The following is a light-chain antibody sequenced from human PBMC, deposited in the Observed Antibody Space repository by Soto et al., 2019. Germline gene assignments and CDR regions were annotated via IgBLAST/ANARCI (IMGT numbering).Light chain of an antibody. J-gene: IGKJ5*01. CDR3: QQYNNWPTIT. CDR1: QSVSRN. V-gene: IGKV3-15*01. Sequence: EMVMTQSPATLSVSPGERATLSCRASQSVSRNLAWYQQRPGQAPRLVIYGASTRANGIPARFSGSGSGTELTLTISSLQSEDFAVYDCQQYNNWPTITFGQGTRLEIK. CDR2: GAS.